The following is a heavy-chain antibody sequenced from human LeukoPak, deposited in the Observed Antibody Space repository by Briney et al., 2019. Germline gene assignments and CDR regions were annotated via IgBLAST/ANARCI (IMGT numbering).Heavy chain of an antibody. Sequence: GASVKVSCKVSGYTLTELSMHWVRQAPGKGLEWMGGFDHEDGETIYAQKFQGRVTMTEDTSTDTAYVELRSLRSEDTAMYYCATSGSDSSGYYYYMDVWGKGTTVTVSS. J-gene: IGHJ6*03. CDR1: GYTLTELS. D-gene: IGHD6-25*01. CDR2: FDHEDGET. CDR3: ATSGSDSSGYYYYMDV. V-gene: IGHV1-24*01.